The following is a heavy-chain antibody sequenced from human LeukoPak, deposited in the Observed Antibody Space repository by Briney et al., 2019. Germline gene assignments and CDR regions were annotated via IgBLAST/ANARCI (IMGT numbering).Heavy chain of an antibody. V-gene: IGHV3-21*01. CDR3: AKDRDYYDSSGYLF. CDR2: ITSSSSYI. D-gene: IGHD3-22*01. J-gene: IGHJ4*02. Sequence: GGSLRLSCAASGFTFSSYCMNWVRQAPGKGLEWVSSITSSSSYIYYADSVKGRFTISRDNAKNSLYLQMNSLRAEDTAVYYCAKDRDYYDSSGYLFWGQGTLVTVSS. CDR1: GFTFSSYC.